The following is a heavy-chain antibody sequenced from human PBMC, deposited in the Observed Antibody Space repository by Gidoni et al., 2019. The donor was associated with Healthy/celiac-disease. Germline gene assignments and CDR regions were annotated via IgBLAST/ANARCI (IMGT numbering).Heavy chain of an antibody. D-gene: IGHD3-10*01. CDR2: IIPIFGTA. Sequence: QVQLVQSGAEVKKPGSSVKVSCKASGGTFSSYAISWVRQAPGQGLEWMGGIIPIFGTANYAQKFQGRVTITADESTSTAYMELSSLRSEDTAVYYCARVEKGYYYGSGSYFDYWGQGTLVTVSS. V-gene: IGHV1-69*01. CDR1: GGTFSSYA. CDR3: ARVEKGYYYGSGSYFDY. J-gene: IGHJ4*02.